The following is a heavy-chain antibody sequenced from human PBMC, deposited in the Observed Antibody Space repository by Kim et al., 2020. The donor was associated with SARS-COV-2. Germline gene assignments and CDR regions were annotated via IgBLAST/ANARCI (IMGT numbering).Heavy chain of an antibody. CDR1: GFTFSIYA. CDR3: AKHSLAARDAFDI. J-gene: IGHJ3*02. Sequence: GGSLRLSCAASGFTFSIYAMSWVRQAPGKGLEWVSAISGSGGSTYYADSVKGRFTISRDNSKNTLYLQMNSLRAEDTAVYYCAKHSLAARDAFDIWGQGTMVTVSS. V-gene: IGHV3-23*01. D-gene: IGHD6-6*01. CDR2: ISGSGGST.